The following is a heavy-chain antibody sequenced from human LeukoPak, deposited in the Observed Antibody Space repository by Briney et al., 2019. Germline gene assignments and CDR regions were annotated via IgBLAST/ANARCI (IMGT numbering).Heavy chain of an antibody. J-gene: IGHJ4*02. CDR1: GFTFSSYA. V-gene: IGHV3-23*01. CDR2: ISGSGGST. Sequence: QPGGSLRLSCAASGFTFSSYAMSWVRQAPGKGREWVSAISGSGGSTYYADSVKGRFTISRDNSKNTLYLQMNSLRAEDTAVYYCVKDQKPYIAAAGDYWGQGTLVTVSS. CDR3: VKDQKPYIAAAGDY. D-gene: IGHD6-13*01.